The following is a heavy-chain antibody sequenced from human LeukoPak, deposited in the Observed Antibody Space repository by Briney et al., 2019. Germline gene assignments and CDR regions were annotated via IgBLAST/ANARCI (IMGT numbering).Heavy chain of an antibody. V-gene: IGHV1-2*02. CDR1: GYTFTGYY. Sequence: ASVKVSCKASGYTFTGYYVHWVRQAPGQGLEWMGWINPNSGGTNYAQKFQGRVTMTRVTSISTAYMELSRLTSDDTAVYYCARGYCTNGVCSIPGGYWGQGTLVTVSS. D-gene: IGHD2-8*01. J-gene: IGHJ4*02. CDR2: INPNSGGT. CDR3: ARGYCTNGVCSIPGGY.